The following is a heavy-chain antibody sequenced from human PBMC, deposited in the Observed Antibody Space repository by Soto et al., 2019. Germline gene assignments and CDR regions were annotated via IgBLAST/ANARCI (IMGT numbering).Heavy chain of an antibody. J-gene: IGHJ4*02. D-gene: IGHD3-22*01. CDR3: ARTPNYYDSSGYRGVEDY. CDR2: ISSSSSYI. CDR1: GFTFSSYS. V-gene: IGHV3-21*01. Sequence: GGSLRLSCAASGFTFSSYSMNWVRQAPGKGLEWVSSISSSSSYIYYADSVKGRFTISRDNAKNSLYLQMNSLRAEDTAVYYCARTPNYYDSSGYRGVEDYWGQGTLVTVSS.